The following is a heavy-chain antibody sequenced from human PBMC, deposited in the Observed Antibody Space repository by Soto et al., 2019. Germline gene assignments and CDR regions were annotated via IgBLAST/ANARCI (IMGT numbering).Heavy chain of an antibody. Sequence: EVQLVESGGGVVRPGGSLRLSCAASGFTFDDYGMSWVRQAPGKGLEWVSGINWNGGSTGYADSVKGRFTISRDNAKNSLHLQMNSLRAEDTALYYCARLYGSGSTRRVRIDYWGQGTLVTVSS. J-gene: IGHJ4*02. CDR2: INWNGGST. V-gene: IGHV3-20*04. D-gene: IGHD3-10*01. CDR3: ARLYGSGSTRRVRIDY. CDR1: GFTFDDYG.